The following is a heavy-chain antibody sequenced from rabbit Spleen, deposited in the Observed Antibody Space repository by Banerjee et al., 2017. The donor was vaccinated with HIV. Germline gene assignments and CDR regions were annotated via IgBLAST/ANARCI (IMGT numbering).Heavy chain of an antibody. CDR2: IYTGSSGST. J-gene: IGHJ4*01. V-gene: IGHV1S40*01. CDR3: ARDLVAVIGWNFNL. D-gene: IGHD1-1*01. CDR1: GFSFSSSYY. Sequence: QSLEESGGDLVKPEGSLTLTCTASGFSFSSSYYMCWVRQAPGKGLEWIACIYTGSSGSTYYASWAKGRFTISKTSSTTVTLQMTGLTAADTATYFCARDLVAVIGWNFNLWGPGTLVTVS.